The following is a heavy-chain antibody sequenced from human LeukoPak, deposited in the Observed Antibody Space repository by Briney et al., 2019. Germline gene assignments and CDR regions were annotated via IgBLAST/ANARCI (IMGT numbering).Heavy chain of an antibody. V-gene: IGHV3-7*01. CDR1: RFTFSSYW. CDR2: IKEDGSAK. Sequence: TGGSLRLSCAASRFTFSSYWMSWVRQAPGKGLEWVANIKEDGSAKYYVDSVKGRFTISRDNAKNSLYLQMNSLRAEDTAVYYCARAGGQWLVDQWGQGTLVTVSS. D-gene: IGHD6-19*01. CDR3: ARAGGQWLVDQ. J-gene: IGHJ4*02.